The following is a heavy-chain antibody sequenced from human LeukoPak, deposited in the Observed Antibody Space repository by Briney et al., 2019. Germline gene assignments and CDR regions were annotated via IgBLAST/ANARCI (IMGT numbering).Heavy chain of an antibody. CDR2: ISDDGSNK. Sequence: PGRSLRLSCAASGFTFSNYGLHWVRQAPGKGLEWVAIISDDGSNKYFADSVKGRFTISRDNSKNTLYLQMNSLRAEDTAVYYCAKDGAVSGYFDNWGQGTLVTVSS. CDR1: GFTFSNYG. D-gene: IGHD6-19*01. J-gene: IGHJ4*02. CDR3: AKDGAVSGYFDN. V-gene: IGHV3-30*18.